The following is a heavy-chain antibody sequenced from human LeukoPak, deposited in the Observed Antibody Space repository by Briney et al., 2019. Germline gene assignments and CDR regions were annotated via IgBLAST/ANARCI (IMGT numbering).Heavy chain of an antibody. V-gene: IGHV4-39*07. CDR3: ARDLGYCSGGRCDDY. CDR2: IYHSGST. Sequence: PSETLSLTCTVSGGSISSSSDYWGWIRQPPGKGLEWLGSIYHSGSTNYNPSLKSRVTISVDESKNQFSLKLSSVTAADTAVYYCARDLGYCSGGRCDDYWGQGTLVTVSS. J-gene: IGHJ4*02. D-gene: IGHD2-15*01. CDR1: GGSISSSSDY.